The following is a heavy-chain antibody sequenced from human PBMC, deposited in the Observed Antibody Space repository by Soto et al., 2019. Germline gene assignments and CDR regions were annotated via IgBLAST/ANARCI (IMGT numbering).Heavy chain of an antibody. Sequence: EVQLLESGGGLVQPGGSLRLSCAASGFTFSSYAMSWVRQAPGKGLEWVSAISGSGGSPYYADSVKGRFTISRDNSKNALYLQRNSLRAEDTAVYYCASVPMLRHWYRDYGGQGSLVTVSS. CDR1: GFTFSSYA. CDR3: ASVPMLRHWYRDY. V-gene: IGHV3-23*01. D-gene: IGHD6-13*01. CDR2: ISGSGGSP. J-gene: IGHJ4*02.